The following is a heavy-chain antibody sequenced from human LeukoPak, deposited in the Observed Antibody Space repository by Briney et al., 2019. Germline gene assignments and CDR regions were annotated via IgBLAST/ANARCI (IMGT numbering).Heavy chain of an antibody. CDR1: GFTFDDYA. Sequence: GGSLRLSCAASGFTFDDYAMHWVRQAPGKGLEWVSGISWNSGSIGYADSVKGRFTISRDNAKNSLYLQMNSLRAEDTAVYYCARTVLRFLEWSYAFDIWGQGTMVTVSS. CDR3: ARTVLRFLEWSYAFDI. J-gene: IGHJ3*02. CDR2: ISWNSGSI. D-gene: IGHD3-3*01. V-gene: IGHV3-9*01.